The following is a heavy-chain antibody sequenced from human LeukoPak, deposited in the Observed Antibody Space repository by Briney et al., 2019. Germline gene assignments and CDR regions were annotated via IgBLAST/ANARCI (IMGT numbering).Heavy chain of an antibody. Sequence: GGSLRLSCADSGFTFSNAWMRWVRQAPGKGLEWVGRIKSKTDGGTTDYAAPVKGRFTISRDDSKNTLYLQMNSLKTEDTAVYYCTTTLWFGELPYINWGQGTLVTVSS. J-gene: IGHJ4*02. CDR3: TTTLWFGELPYIN. CDR1: GFTFSNAW. V-gene: IGHV3-15*01. D-gene: IGHD3-10*01. CDR2: IKSKTDGGTT.